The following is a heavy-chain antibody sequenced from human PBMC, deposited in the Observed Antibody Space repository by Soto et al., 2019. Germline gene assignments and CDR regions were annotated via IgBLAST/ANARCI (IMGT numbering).Heavy chain of an antibody. D-gene: IGHD1-1*01. CDR2: INPSGGST. J-gene: IGHJ6*02. CDR1: GYTFTSYY. V-gene: IGHV1-46*01. Sequence: QVQLVQSGAEVKKPGASVKVSCKASGYTFTSYYMHWVRQAPGQGLEWMGIINPSGGSTSYAQKFQGRVTMPRDTSTSTVYMELSRLRSEDTAVYYCARETTADGMDVWGQGTTVTVSS. CDR3: ARETTADGMDV.